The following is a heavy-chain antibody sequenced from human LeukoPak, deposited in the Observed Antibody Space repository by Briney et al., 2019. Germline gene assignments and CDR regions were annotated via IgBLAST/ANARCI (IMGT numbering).Heavy chain of an antibody. CDR2: MNSDGGTT. CDR1: GFTFSDYW. V-gene: IGHV3-74*01. Sequence: GGSLRLSCAASGFTFSDYWMHRVRQAPGKGLVWVSRMNSDGGTTTYADSVQGRFTISRDNAKNTLYLQMNSPRVEDTAVYYCARGSNGWHGIDYWGQGTLVTVSS. J-gene: IGHJ4*02. CDR3: ARGSNGWHGIDY. D-gene: IGHD6-19*01.